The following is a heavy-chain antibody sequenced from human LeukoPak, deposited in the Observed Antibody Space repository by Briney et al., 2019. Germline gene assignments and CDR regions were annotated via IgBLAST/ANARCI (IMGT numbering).Heavy chain of an antibody. D-gene: IGHD4-17*01. V-gene: IGHV1-46*01. CDR1: GYTFTRYY. Sequence: ASVKVSCKASGYTFTRYYMYWVRQAPGQGLEWMGIINPGGGSTSYSQKFQGRVTMTSVTSTSTVYMELSSLRSEDTAVYYCARVHDYGDLRYLDYWGQGTLVTVSS. CDR2: INPGGGST. CDR3: ARVHDYGDLRYLDY. J-gene: IGHJ4*02.